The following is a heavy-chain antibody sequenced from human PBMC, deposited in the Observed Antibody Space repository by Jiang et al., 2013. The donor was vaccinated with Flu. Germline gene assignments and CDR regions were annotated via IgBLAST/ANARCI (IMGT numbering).Heavy chain of an antibody. D-gene: IGHD2-15*01. J-gene: IGHJ4*02. V-gene: IGHV4-39*01. Sequence: GPGLVKPSETLSLTCTVSGGSISSSSYYRGWIRQPPGKGLEWIGSIYYSGSTYYNPSLKSRVSISIDTSKNQFSLKLGSVTAADTAVYYCARGLGYCSGGICYYDYWGQGTLVTVSS. CDR2: IYYSGST. CDR1: GGSISSSSYY. CDR3: ARGLGYCSGGICYYDY.